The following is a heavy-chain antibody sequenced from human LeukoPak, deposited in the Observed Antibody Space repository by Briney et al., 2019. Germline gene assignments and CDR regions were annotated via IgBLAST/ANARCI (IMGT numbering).Heavy chain of an antibody. Sequence: GSLRLSCAASGFTFNTYAMSWVRQAPGKGLEWIGSIYYSGSTYYNPSLKGRVTISVDTSKNQFSLKLSSVTAADTAVYYCARRGSGSYWDWYFDLWGRGTLVTVSS. V-gene: IGHV4-39*01. CDR3: ARRGSGSYWDWYFDL. CDR1: GFTFNTYA. D-gene: IGHD3-10*01. CDR2: IYYSGST. J-gene: IGHJ2*01.